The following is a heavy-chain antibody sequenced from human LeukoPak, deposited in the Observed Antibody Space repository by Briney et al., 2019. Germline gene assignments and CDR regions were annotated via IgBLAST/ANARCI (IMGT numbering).Heavy chain of an antibody. J-gene: IGHJ4*02. CDR3: ARQSNGSFDY. V-gene: IGHV4-39*01. Sequence: SETLSLTCTVSRGSISSNSYYWGWIRQPPGKGLECIGSIYYTGTTYYNPSLKSRVTMSVDTSKNQFSLKLSSVTAADTALYYCARQSNGSFDYWGQGTLVTVSS. CDR1: RGSISSNSYY. D-gene: IGHD2-21*01. CDR2: IYYTGTT.